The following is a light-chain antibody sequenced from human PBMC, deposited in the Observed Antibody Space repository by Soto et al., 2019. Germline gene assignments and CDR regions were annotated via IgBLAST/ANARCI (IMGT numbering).Light chain of an antibody. CDR2: DSS. CDR3: QQFDSPPLT. Sequence: DIQMTQSPSSLSASVGDRVTIICQASQDITNYFNWYQQKPGKAPKLLVYDSSNLETGIPSRFSRSASGTYFAVSISSLKPEDFGTYCCQQFDSPPLTFGQGTRLEI. V-gene: IGKV1-33*01. CDR1: QDITNY. J-gene: IGKJ5*01.